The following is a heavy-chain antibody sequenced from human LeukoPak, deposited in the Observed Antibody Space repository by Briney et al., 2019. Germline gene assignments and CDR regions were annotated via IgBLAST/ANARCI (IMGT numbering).Heavy chain of an antibody. J-gene: IGHJ5*02. Sequence: GGSLRLSCAASGFTFSSYGMHWVRQAPGKGLDWVAVIWYDGSNKYYADSVKGRFTISRDNSKNTLYLQMNSLRSEDTAVYYCARDHDRYCSGGSCPGGWFDPWGQGTLVTVSS. CDR3: ARDHDRYCSGGSCPGGWFDP. CDR2: IWYDGSNK. CDR1: GFTFSSYG. D-gene: IGHD2-15*01. V-gene: IGHV3-33*01.